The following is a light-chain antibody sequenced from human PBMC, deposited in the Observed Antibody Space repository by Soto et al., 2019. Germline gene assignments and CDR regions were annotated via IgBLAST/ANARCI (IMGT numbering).Light chain of an antibody. J-gene: IGKJ1*01. CDR3: QQYGSSTWT. V-gene: IGKV3-20*01. Sequence: EIVMTQSPATVPVSPGERVTLSCRASQSVSNNLAWYQQKPGQAPRLLIYGASSRATGIPDRFSGSGSGTDFTLTISRLEPEDFAVYYCQQYGSSTWTFGQGTKVDI. CDR2: GAS. CDR1: QSVSNN.